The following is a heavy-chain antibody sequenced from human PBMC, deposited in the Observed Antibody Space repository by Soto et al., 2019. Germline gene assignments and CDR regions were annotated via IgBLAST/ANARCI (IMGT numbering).Heavy chain of an antibody. CDR1: GGSISSYY. D-gene: IGHD6-6*01. J-gene: IGHJ4*02. Sequence: QVQLQESGPGLVKPSETLSLTCTVSGGSISSYYWSWIRQPAGKGLEWIGRIYTSGSTNYNPSLKSRVTMSVDTSKNQFSLSLNSLNAADTAVYYCAGELSNSPEYFDFWGLGTLVTVSS. CDR3: AGELSNSPEYFDF. CDR2: IYTSGST. V-gene: IGHV4-4*07.